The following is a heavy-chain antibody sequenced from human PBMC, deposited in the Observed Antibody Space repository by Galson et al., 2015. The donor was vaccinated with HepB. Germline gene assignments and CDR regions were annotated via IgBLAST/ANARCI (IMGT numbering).Heavy chain of an antibody. CDR1: GYTFTSYY. D-gene: IGHD2-15*01. CDR3: ARGPPLLGYCSGGSCSLYNWFDP. CDR2: INPSGGST. V-gene: IGHV1-46*03. J-gene: IGHJ5*02. Sequence: SCKASGYTFTSYYMHWVRQAPGQGLEWMGIINPSGGSTSYAQKFQGRVTMTRDTSTSTVYMELSSLRSEDTAVYYCARGPPLLGYCSGGSCSLYNWFDPWGQGTLVTVSS.